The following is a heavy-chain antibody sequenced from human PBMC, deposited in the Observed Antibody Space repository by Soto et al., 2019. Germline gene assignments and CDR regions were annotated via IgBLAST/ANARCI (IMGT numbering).Heavy chain of an antibody. J-gene: IGHJ5*02. CDR3: ASVPQGYNWFDP. CDR2: IYHSGST. D-gene: IGHD3-10*02. V-gene: IGHV4-30-2*01. Sequence: SETLSLTCAVSGGSISSGGYSWSWVRQPPGKGLEWIGYIYHSGSTYYSPSLKSRVTISVDRSKNQFSLNLSSVTAADTAVYYCASVPQGYNWFDPWGQGTLVTVSS. CDR1: GGSISSGGYS.